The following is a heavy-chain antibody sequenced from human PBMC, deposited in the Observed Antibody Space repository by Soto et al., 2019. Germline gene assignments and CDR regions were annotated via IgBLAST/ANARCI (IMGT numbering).Heavy chain of an antibody. D-gene: IGHD5-12*01. CDR2: IYYSGST. CDR1: GGSISSSSYY. J-gene: IGHJ3*02. Sequence: QLQLQESGPGLVKPSETLSLTCTVSGGSISSSSYYWGWIRQPPGKGLEWIGSIYYSGSTYYNPSLKSRVTIAVDTPKNRFSLKLSSVTAADTAVYSGARRDDSGYDYDACDIWGQGKMVTVSS. V-gene: IGHV4-39*01. CDR3: ARRDDSGYDYDACDI.